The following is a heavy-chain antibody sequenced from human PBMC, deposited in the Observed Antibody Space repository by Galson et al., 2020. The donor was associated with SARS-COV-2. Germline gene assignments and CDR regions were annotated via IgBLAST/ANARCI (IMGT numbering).Heavy chain of an antibody. D-gene: IGHD3-3*01. J-gene: IGHJ5*02. CDR3: ARLYPDPITIFGVVIPRNNWFDP. Sequence: GESLKISCKGSGYSFTSYWIGWVRQMPGKGLEWMGIIYPGDSDTRYSPSFQGQVTISADKSISTAYLQWSSLKASDTAMYYCARLYPDPITIFGVVIPRNNWFDPWGQGTLVTVSS. CDR2: IYPGDSDT. V-gene: IGHV5-51*01. CDR1: GYSFTSYW.